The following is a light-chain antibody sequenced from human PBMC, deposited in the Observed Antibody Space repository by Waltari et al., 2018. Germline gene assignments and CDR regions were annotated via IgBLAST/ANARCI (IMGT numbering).Light chain of an antibody. J-gene: IGKJ1*01. CDR1: QNISPW. CDR3: QQYTFWTWT. CDR2: KTS. Sequence: DIQMTQSPSTLSASIGDRVTITCRASQNISPWLAWFQQKPGKAPSLLIYKTSTLQTGVPSRFSGGGSGTEFTLTINGLQTDDFATYYCQQYTFWTWTFGQGTKV. V-gene: IGKV1-5*03.